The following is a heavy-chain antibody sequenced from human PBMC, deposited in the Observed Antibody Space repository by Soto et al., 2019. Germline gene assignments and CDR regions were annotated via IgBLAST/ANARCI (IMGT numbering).Heavy chain of an antibody. D-gene: IGHD3-10*01. V-gene: IGHV5-51*01. CDR1: GYSFTSYW. Sequence: PGESLKISCRGSGYSFTSYWIGWVRQMPGKGLEWMGIIYPGDSDTRYSPSFQGQVTISADKSITTAYLQWSSLKASDTAMYYFAGGGVRVVIIRTRDYYGMVVWGQGITVTVSS. CDR3: AGGGVRVVIIRTRDYYGMVV. CDR2: IYPGDSDT. J-gene: IGHJ6*02.